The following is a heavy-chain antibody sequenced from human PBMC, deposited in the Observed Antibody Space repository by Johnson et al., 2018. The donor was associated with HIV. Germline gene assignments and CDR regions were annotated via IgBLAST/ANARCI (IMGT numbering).Heavy chain of an antibody. J-gene: IGHJ3*01. Sequence: VQLVESGGVLVQPGGSLRLSCAASGFTFSTYAMHWVRQAPGEGLEYVSAISINGGSTYYAKSLKGRFTISRDNSKNTLYLQMGSLRPEDMAVDYCARGHKRALHAFDFGGQGTMVTVSS. CDR2: ISINGGST. CDR3: ARGHKRALHAFDF. V-gene: IGHV3-64*01. CDR1: GFTFSTYA.